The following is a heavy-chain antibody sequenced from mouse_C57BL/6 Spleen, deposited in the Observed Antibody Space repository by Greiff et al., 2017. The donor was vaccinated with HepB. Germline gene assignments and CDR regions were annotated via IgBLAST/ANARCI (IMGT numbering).Heavy chain of an antibody. V-gene: IGHV1-81*01. CDR1: GYTFTSYG. Sequence: QVQLQQSGAELARPGASVKLSCKASGYTFTSYGISWVKQRTGQGLEWIGEIYPRSGNTYYNEKFKGKATLTADKSSSTAYMELRSLTSEDSAVYFCAREGLYYGSSYYYFDYWGQGTTLTVSS. J-gene: IGHJ2*01. CDR3: AREGLYYGSSYYYFDY. D-gene: IGHD1-1*01. CDR2: IYPRSGNT.